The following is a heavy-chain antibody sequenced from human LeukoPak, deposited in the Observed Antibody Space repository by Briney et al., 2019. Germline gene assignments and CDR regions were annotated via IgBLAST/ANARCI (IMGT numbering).Heavy chain of an antibody. D-gene: IGHD2-2*01. CDR2: ISSNGGST. J-gene: IGHJ4*02. CDR3: ARGVFQLPNSYYFDY. Sequence: PGGSLRLSCAASGFTFCSYAMHWVRQAPGKGLEYVSAISSNGGSTYYANSVKGRFTISRDNSKNTLYLQMGSLRAEDMAVYYCARGVFQLPNSYYFDYWGQGTLVTVSS. V-gene: IGHV3-64*01. CDR1: GFTFCSYA.